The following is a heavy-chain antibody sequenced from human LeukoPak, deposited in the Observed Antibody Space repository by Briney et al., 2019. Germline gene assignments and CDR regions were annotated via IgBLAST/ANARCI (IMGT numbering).Heavy chain of an antibody. D-gene: IGHD3-16*01. CDR3: AKDIGNYGPGDDY. CDR2: ISWNSGSI. J-gene: IGHJ4*02. CDR1: GFTFDDYA. V-gene: IGHV3-9*01. Sequence: GGSLRLSCAASGFTFDDYAMHWVRQAPGKGLEWVSGISWNSGSIGYADSVKGRFTISRDNAKNSLYLQMNSLRAEDTALYYCAKDIGNYGPGDDYWGQGILVTVSS.